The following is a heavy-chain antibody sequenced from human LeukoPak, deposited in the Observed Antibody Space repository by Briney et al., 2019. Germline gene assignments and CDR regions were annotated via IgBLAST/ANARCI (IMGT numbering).Heavy chain of an antibody. Sequence: SETLSLTCSVSGGSISSDSSYWGWIRQPPGKGLEWNGNIYYSGNTYYNPSLKSRVTMSVDTSKNQFSLKLNTMTAADTAVYYCARYLSAGLDAFNIWGQGTMVTVSS. CDR1: GGSISSDSSY. CDR3: ARYLSAGLDAFNI. V-gene: IGHV4-39*07. D-gene: IGHD6-19*01. CDR2: IYYSGNT. J-gene: IGHJ3*02.